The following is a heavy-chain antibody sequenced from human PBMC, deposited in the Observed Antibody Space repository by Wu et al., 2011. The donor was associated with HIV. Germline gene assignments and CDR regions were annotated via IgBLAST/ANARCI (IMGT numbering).Heavy chain of an antibody. CDR2: INPHSGGT. J-gene: IGHJ4*02. V-gene: IGHV1-2*02. CDR1: GYPFTVYY. CDR3: AREPGMTTVTTRETLDQYYFDY. Sequence: QVQLVQSGAEVKKPGASVKVSCKASGYPFTVYYVHWVRQAPGQGLEWMGWINPHSGGTNYAQKFQGRVTMTRDTSISTAYMELNSLRSDDTAVYYCAREPGMTTVTTRETLDQYYFDYWGQGTLVTVSS. D-gene: IGHD4-17*01.